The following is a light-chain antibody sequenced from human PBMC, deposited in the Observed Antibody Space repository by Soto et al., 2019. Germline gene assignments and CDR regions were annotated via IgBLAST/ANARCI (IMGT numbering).Light chain of an antibody. Sequence: VLLTQFPGTLSLSPGETATLSCWASQRVTNNFLGWYQQKPGLPPRLLIYDATSRANGIPERFSGRGSGTHFTLTISGLEPEDFAVYFCQQYGSTPWTFGRGTKVDIK. CDR1: QRVTNNF. CDR2: DAT. J-gene: IGKJ1*01. V-gene: IGKV3D-20*01. CDR3: QQYGSTPWT.